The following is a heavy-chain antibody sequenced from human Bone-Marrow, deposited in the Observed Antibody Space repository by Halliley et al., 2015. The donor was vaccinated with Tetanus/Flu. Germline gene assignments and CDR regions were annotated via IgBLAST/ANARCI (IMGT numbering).Heavy chain of an antibody. Sequence: MGWISGYDGKTKYAQKFQDRVTGTTDTSTYTAYLDLGSLRSGDTAICYCARSNGVDGKYYFDLWGQGTLVTVSS. V-gene: IGHV1-18*01. D-gene: IGHD2-8*01. J-gene: IGHJ4*02. CDR2: ISGYDGKT. CDR3: ARSNGVDGKYYFDL.